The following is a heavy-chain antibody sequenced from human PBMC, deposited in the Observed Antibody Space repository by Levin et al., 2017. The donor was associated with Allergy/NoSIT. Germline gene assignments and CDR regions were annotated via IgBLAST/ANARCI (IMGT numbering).Heavy chain of an antibody. D-gene: IGHD6-13*01. CDR2: IYPGDSDT. CDR3: ARHDRDSSSWTPFDY. V-gene: IGHV5-51*01. J-gene: IGHJ4*02. CDR1: GYSFTPYW. Sequence: GESLKISCEVSGYSFTPYWIGLVRQMPGKGLEWMGIIYPGDSDTRYSPSFQGQVTISVDKSTNTAYLQWSSLRASDTAIYYCARHDRDSSSWTPFDYWGQGTLVTVAA.